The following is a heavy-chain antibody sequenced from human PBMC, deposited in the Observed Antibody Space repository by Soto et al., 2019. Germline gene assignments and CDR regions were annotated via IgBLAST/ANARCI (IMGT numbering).Heavy chain of an antibody. D-gene: IGHD1-26*01. CDR1: GYSFTSYW. Sequence: GESLKISCTGVGYSFTSYWIGWVRQMPGKGLEWMGIIYPGDSDTRYSPSFPGQVTLSADKSITTPYLQRSSLKASDTAMYYCARGWSTTTICHPWFVPWGQGTLV. CDR3: ARGWSTTTICHPWFVP. CDR2: IYPGDSDT. V-gene: IGHV5-51*01. J-gene: IGHJ5*02.